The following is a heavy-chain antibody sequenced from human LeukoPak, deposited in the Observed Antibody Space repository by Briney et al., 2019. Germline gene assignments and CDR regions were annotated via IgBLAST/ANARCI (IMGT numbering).Heavy chain of an antibody. V-gene: IGHV3-53*04. J-gene: IGHJ4*02. CDR3: ARASYYYDSRSYYYDY. CDR1: GFTVSTDY. Sequence: GGSLRLSCAASGFTVSTDYTSWVRQAPGKGLEWVSVIYSAGNTFYADSVKGRFAISRHTSKNTLYLQMNSLRAEDTGVYYCARASYYYDSRSYYYDYWGQGTLVTVSS. D-gene: IGHD3-22*01. CDR2: IYSAGNT.